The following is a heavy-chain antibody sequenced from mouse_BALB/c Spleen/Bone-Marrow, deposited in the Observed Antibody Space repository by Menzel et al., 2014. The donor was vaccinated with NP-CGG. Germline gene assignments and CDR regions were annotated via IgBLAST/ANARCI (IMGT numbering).Heavy chain of an antibody. J-gene: IGHJ4*01. V-gene: IGHV1-54*01. D-gene: IGHD4-1*01. CDR3: ARCLTGTSAMDY. CDR2: INPGRGGT. CDR1: GYAFTNYL. Sequence: VQLQQSGAELVRPGTSVKVSCKASGYAFTNYLIEWVKQRPGQGLEWIGVINPGRGGTNYNEKFKAKATLTADKSSSTDYMQLSSLASDNSAVYISARCLTGTSAMDYWGQGTSVTVSS.